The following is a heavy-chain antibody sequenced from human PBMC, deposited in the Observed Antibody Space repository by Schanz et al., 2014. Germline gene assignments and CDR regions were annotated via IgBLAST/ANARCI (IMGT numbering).Heavy chain of an antibody. CDR3: TRLRRADPNGFDV. D-gene: IGHD6-19*01. Sequence: VQLEQSGAEVKKPGSSMKVSCKASGGTFSTYPINWLRQAPGQGLEWLGRIMPLRGIGNNAWKFQDRLTITADKSMNITYMELSSLGTEDTAVYYCTRLRRADPNGFDVWGQGTTVTVS. V-gene: IGHV1-69*02. CDR2: IMPLRGIG. CDR1: GGTFSTYP. J-gene: IGHJ6*02.